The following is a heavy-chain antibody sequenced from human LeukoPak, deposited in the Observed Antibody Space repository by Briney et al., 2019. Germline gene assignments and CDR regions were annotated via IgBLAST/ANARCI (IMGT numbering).Heavy chain of an antibody. Sequence: GGSLRLSCAASGFKFRDYYMGWIRQAPGKRLEWVSYISGSGDARPYADSVKGRFTVSRNNAIDSLYLRMDSLGAEDTAVYYCARIGTTVAAGTADYWGQGTQVTVSS. D-gene: IGHD6-13*01. CDR2: ISGSGDAR. CDR3: ARIGTTVAAGTADY. CDR1: GFKFRDYY. V-gene: IGHV3-11*01. J-gene: IGHJ4*02.